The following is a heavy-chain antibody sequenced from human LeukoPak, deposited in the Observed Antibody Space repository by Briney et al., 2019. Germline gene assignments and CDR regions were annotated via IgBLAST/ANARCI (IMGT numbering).Heavy chain of an antibody. V-gene: IGHV4-59*01. CDR1: GGSISSYY. D-gene: IGHD5-12*01. CDR3: ARGLLNSGLHPFDY. CDR2: IYYSGST. J-gene: IGHJ4*02. Sequence: PSETLSLTCTVSGGSISSYYWSWIRQPPGKGLEWIGYIYYSGSTNYNPSLKSRVTISVDTSKNQFSLKLSSVTAADTAVYYCARGLLNSGLHPFDYWGQGTLVTVS.